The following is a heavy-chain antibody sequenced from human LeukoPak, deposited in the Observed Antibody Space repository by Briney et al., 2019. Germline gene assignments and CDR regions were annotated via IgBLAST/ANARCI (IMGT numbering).Heavy chain of an antibody. V-gene: IGHV1-2*02. J-gene: IGHJ4*02. CDR2: INPKSGGT. CDR1: GYTFTCYY. CDR3: ARIRGYSGYDLDY. D-gene: IGHD5-12*01. Sequence: GASVKVSCKASGYTFTCYYMHWVRQAPGQGLEWMGWINPKSGGTNYAQKFQGRVTMTRDTAISTAYMELSRLTSDDTAVYYCARIRGYSGYDLDYWGQGTLVTVSS.